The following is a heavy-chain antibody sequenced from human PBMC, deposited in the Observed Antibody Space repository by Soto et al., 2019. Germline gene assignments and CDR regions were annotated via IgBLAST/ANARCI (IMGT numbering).Heavy chain of an antibody. Sequence: QLQLQESGPGLVKPSETLSLTCTVSGGSISSSSYYWGWIRQPPGKGLEWIGSIYYSGSTYYNPSLKSRVTISVDTSKNQFSLKLSSVTAADTAVYYCARRRITMVRGAGGIDYWGQGTLVTVSS. V-gene: IGHV4-39*01. CDR3: ARRRITMVRGAGGIDY. CDR2: IYYSGST. D-gene: IGHD3-10*01. J-gene: IGHJ4*02. CDR1: GGSISSSSYY.